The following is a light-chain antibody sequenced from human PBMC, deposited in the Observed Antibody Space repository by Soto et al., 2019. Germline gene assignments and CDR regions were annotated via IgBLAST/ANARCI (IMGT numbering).Light chain of an antibody. CDR3: QQYDNLPLI. CDR2: DAS. V-gene: IGKV1-33*01. Sequence: DIQMTQSPSSLSASVGERVTITCQASQDISNYLNWYQQKLGKAPKLLIYDASSLETGVPSRFSGSGSGTDFTLTISSLQPEDFATYYCQQYDNLPLIFGQGTRLEIK. CDR1: QDISNY. J-gene: IGKJ5*01.